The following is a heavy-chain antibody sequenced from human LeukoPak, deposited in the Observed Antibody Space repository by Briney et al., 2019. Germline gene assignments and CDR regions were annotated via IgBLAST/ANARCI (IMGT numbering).Heavy chain of an antibody. CDR3: AREDSYYYGSGSYPFDY. CDR1: GFTVTSNY. V-gene: IGHV3-53*01. Sequence: GGSLRLSCAASGFTVTSNYMSWVRQAPGKGLEWVSVIYSDGSTYYADSVKGRFTISRDNAKNSLYLQMNSLRAEDTAVYYCAREDSYYYGSGSYPFDYWGQGTLVTVSS. J-gene: IGHJ4*02. D-gene: IGHD3-10*01. CDR2: IYSDGST.